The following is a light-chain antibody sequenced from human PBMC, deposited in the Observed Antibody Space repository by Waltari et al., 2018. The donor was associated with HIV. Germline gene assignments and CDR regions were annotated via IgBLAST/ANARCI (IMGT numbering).Light chain of an antibody. CDR3: CSFAGSYTWL. J-gene: IGLJ2*01. CDR2: DLT. Sequence: APTQPRSVSRSPGHAVTISSPGPRSNVGVSNDVSWYQQLPGKAPKLMIYDLTERPSGVPDRCSGSKSGNTASLTISGLQAEDEADYYCCSFAGSYTWLFGGGTKLTVL. CDR1: RSNVGVSND. V-gene: IGLV2-11*01.